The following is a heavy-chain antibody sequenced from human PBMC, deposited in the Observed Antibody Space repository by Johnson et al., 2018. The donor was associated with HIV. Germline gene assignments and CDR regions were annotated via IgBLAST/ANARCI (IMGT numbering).Heavy chain of an antibody. CDR1: GFTFSSYW. D-gene: IGHD6-13*01. CDR2: IKQDGSEK. J-gene: IGHJ3*02. V-gene: IGHV3-7*01. CDR3: AREGGSIAAAGKDAVAI. Sequence: VQLVESGGDLFQPGGSLRLSCAASGFTFSSYWMSWVRQAPGKGLEWVANIKQDGSEKYYVDSVKGRFTISRDNAKNSLYLQMNSLRAEDTAVYYCAREGGSIAAAGKDAVAIWGQGTMVTVSS.